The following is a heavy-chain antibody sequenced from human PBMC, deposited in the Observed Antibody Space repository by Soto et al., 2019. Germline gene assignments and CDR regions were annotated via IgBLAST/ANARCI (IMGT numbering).Heavy chain of an antibody. CDR1: GGSISSYY. CDR3: ARLRADILTGYYMVFDY. CDR2: IYYSGGT. D-gene: IGHD3-9*01. J-gene: IGHJ4*02. V-gene: IGHV4-59*08. Sequence: SETLSLTCTVSGGSISSYYWSWIRQPPGKGLEWIGYIYYSGGTNYNPSLKSRVTISVDTSENQFSLKLSSVTAADTAVYYCARLRADILTGYYMVFDYWGQGTLVTVS.